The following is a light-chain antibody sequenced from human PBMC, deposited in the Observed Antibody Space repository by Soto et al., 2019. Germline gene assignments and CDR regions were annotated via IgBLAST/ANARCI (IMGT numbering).Light chain of an antibody. CDR2: GAS. CDR3: QQYGSSRT. Sequence: EIVLTQSPGTLSLSPGERATLSCRASQSFSSNYLAWYQQKPGQAPRLLIYGASSRATGIPDRFSGSGSGTDFTLTISRLEPEDFAVYYCQQYGSSRTFGQGTKVEAK. CDR1: QSFSSNY. V-gene: IGKV3-20*01. J-gene: IGKJ1*01.